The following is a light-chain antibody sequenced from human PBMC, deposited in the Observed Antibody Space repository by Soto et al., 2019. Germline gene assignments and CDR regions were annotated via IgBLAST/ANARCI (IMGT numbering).Light chain of an antibody. CDR2: SAS. CDR3: QHGYVAPYN. V-gene: IGKV1-39*01. Sequence: DIQMTQSPSSVSASIGDTVTITFLASQDINVYLNWYQQKPGEVPKLLIYSASSLHSGVPSRFTGSGSETDFTLTIRSLQPEDFATYYCQHGYVAPYNFGQGTKVDIK. CDR1: QDINVY. J-gene: IGKJ2*01.